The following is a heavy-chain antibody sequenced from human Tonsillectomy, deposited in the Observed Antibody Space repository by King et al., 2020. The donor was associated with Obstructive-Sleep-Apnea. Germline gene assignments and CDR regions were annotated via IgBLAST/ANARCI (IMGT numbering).Heavy chain of an antibody. Sequence: TLKESGPTLVKPTQTLTLTCTFSGFSLSTSGVGVGWIRQPPGKALEWLALIYCDDDKLYSPSLKGRLTITTDTSKNQVVLTMTNMDPVDTATYYCALLSINEIVHYFDYWGQGNLVTVSS. CDR2: IYCDDDK. J-gene: IGHJ4*02. D-gene: IGHD3-22*01. CDR1: GFSLSTSGVG. CDR3: ALLSINEIVHYFDY. V-gene: IGHV2-5*02.